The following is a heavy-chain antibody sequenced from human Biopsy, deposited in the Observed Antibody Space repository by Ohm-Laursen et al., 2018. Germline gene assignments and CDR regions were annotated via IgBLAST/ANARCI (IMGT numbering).Heavy chain of an antibody. D-gene: IGHD1-14*01. CDR3: ARDRDRRGWFDP. CDR1: GGSLSSYS. J-gene: IGHJ5*02. CDR2: IYTSGIT. Sequence: SETLSLTWLVSGGSLSSYSWSWIRQPAGRGLEWIGQIYTSGITNYNPSLKSRVTMSVDTSKNKFSLRVSSVTAADTAVYYCARDRDRRGWFDPWGQGTLVTVSS. V-gene: IGHV4-4*07.